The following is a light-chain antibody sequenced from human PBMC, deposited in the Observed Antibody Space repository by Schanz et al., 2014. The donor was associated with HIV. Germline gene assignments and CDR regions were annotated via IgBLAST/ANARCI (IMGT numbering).Light chain of an antibody. CDR1: SSNIENNF. CDR2: DDN. CDR3: GTWDTRLSGVI. V-gene: IGLV1-51*01. J-gene: IGLJ2*01. Sequence: QSVLTQPPSVSAAPGQKVTISCSGTSSNIENNFVSWYQQLPGTVPKLLIHDDNKRPSGIPDRFSGSKSGTSAALVITGLQTGDEADYYCGTWDTRLSGVIFGGGTKLTVL.